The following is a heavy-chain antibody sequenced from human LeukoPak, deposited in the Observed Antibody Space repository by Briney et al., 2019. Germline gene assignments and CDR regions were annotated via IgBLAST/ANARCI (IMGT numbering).Heavy chain of an antibody. CDR3: ARKPIVNSAWYYFDY. CDR2: INHSGST. CDR1: GGSFSGYY. J-gene: IGHJ4*02. D-gene: IGHD3-22*01. V-gene: IGHV4-34*01. Sequence: PSETLSLTCAVYGGSFSGYYWSWIRQPPGKGLEWIGEINHSGSTNYNPSLKSRVTMSVDTSKNQFSLKLSSVTAADTAVYYCARKPIVNSAWYYFDYWGQGTLVTVS.